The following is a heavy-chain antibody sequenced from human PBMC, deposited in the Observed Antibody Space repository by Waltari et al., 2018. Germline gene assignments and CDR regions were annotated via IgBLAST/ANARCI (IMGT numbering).Heavy chain of an antibody. J-gene: IGHJ4*02. V-gene: IGHV3-48*04. CDR1: GFTLGSYS. CDR2: IISTSSSS. CDR3: ARETSKRFDY. Sequence: EVQLVEYGGGLVQPGGSLRLSCAASGFTLGSYSMSWVRQAPGKGLEWISYIISTSSSSDYADSVKCRFTISRDNAKNSLYLQMDNLRTEDTAVYYCARETSKRFDYWGQGALVTVSS.